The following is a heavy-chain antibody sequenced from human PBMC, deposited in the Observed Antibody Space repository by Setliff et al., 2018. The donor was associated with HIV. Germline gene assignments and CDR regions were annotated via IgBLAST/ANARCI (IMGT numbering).Heavy chain of an antibody. Sequence: PSETLSLTCSVSGGSVSSSGYYWSWIRQSAEKGLEWIGHIYTSGSTNYNPSLKSRVTISLDTSNQQFSLKLTSVTAADTAKYYCARPTALNGVGSSDYWGQGTLVTVSS. J-gene: IGHJ4*02. D-gene: IGHD4-17*01. V-gene: IGHV4-61*09. CDR2: IYTSGST. CDR3: ARPTALNGVGSSDY. CDR1: GGSVSSSGYY.